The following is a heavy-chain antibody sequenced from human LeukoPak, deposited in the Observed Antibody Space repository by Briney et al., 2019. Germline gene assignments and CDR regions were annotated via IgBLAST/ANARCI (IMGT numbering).Heavy chain of an antibody. CDR3: ARTGSTVTMLYPFDH. D-gene: IGHD4-17*01. CDR1: GGSISNYY. Sequence: SETLSLTCTVSGGSISNYYWSWIRQPPGKGLEWNGFIYYSGTTNYNPSLKSRVSISVDTSKNQFSLKLSSVTAADTAVYYCARTGSTVTMLYPFDHWGQGTLVTVSS. CDR2: IYYSGTT. V-gene: IGHV4-59*01. J-gene: IGHJ4*02.